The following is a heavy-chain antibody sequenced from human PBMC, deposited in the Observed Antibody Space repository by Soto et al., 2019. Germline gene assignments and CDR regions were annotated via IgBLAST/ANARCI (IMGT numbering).Heavy chain of an antibody. CDR1: GFTFSHFE. V-gene: IGHV3-48*03. J-gene: IGHJ4*02. Sequence: PGGSLRLSCAASGFTFSHFEMSWVRQAQGKGLEWISYITSSGGTTYYADPVKGRFTISRDNTKNSLYLQMNSLRAEDTAVYYCAKGHVFVAPQNGRSFDSWGQGSLVTVSS. CDR3: AKGHVFVAPQNGRSFDS. CDR2: ITSSGGTT. D-gene: IGHD2-21*01.